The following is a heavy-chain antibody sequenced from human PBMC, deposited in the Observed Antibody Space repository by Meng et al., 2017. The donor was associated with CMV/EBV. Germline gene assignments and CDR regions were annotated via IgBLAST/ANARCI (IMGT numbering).Heavy chain of an antibody. CDR3: AKDKGQAAPNWFDP. J-gene: IGHJ5*02. CDR2: IYSGGST. CDR1: GFTVSSNY. D-gene: IGHD6-13*01. V-gene: IGHV3-53*05. Sequence: GESLKISCAASGFTVSSNYMSWVRQAPGKGLEWVSVIYSGGSTYYADSVKGRFTISRDNSKNTLYLQMNSLRAEDTAVYYCAKDKGQAAPNWFDPWGQGTLVTVSS.